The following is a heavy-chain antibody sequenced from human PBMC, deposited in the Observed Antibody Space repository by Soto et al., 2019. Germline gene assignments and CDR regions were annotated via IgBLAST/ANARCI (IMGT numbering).Heavy chain of an antibody. V-gene: IGHV4-59*01. D-gene: IGHD1-26*01. CDR3: ARRYGGNFDY. Sequence: WETLSLTCTVSGGSISSYYWSWIRHPPGKGLEWIGYIYYSGSTNYNPSLKSRVTISVDTSKNQFSLKVSSVTAADTAVYYCARRYGGNFDYWGQGTLVTVSS. J-gene: IGHJ4*02. CDR2: IYYSGST. CDR1: GGSISSYY.